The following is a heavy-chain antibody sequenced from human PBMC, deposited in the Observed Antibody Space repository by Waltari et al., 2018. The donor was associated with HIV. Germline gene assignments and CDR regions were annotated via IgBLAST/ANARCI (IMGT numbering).Heavy chain of an antibody. D-gene: IGHD5-18*01. V-gene: IGHV3-9*01. CDR3: AKGVTQGYYYGMDV. J-gene: IGHJ6*02. CDR2: ISWNSGTI. Sequence: EVQLVPSGGGLVQHGRYLSPSCSSSGFTLDDNGLHWVRQAPGKGLEWVSGISWNSGTIAYADSVKGRFTISRDNAKNSLYLQMNSLRAEDTALYYCAKGVTQGYYYGMDVWGQGTTVTVSS. CDR1: GFTLDDNG.